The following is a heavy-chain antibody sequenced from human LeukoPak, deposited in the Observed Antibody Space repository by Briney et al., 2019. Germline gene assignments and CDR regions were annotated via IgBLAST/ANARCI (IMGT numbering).Heavy chain of an antibody. V-gene: IGHV4-4*07. D-gene: IGHD6-13*01. J-gene: IGHJ3*02. CDR3: ARDRGIAAAGTDDAFDI. CDR2: IYTSGST. Sequence: SETLSLTCTVSGGSISSYYWSWIRQPAGKGLEWIGRIYTSGSTNYSPSLKSRVTMSVDTSKNQFSLKLSSVTAADTAVYYCARDRGIAAAGTDDAFDIWGQGTMVTVSP. CDR1: GGSISSYY.